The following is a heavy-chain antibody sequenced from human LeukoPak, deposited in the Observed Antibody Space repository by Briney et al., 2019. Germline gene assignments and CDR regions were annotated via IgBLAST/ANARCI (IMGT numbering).Heavy chain of an antibody. Sequence: GGSLRLSCAASGFTVSSNYMSWVRQAPGKGLEWVSVIYSGGSTYYADSVKGRFTISRDNAKNSLYLQMNSLRAEDTALYYCAKDIEDGSGSYDYWGRGTLVTVSS. CDR3: AKDIEDGSGSYDY. V-gene: IGHV3-53*05. J-gene: IGHJ4*02. CDR1: GFTVSSNY. D-gene: IGHD3-10*01. CDR2: IYSGGST.